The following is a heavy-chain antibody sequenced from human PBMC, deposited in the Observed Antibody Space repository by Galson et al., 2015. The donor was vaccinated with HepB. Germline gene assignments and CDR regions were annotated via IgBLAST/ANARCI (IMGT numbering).Heavy chain of an antibody. V-gene: IGHV1-8*01. J-gene: IGHJ6*02. D-gene: IGHD4-23*01. CDR2: MNPNSGNT. Sequence: SVKVSCKASGYTFTNYDINWVRQATGQGLEWMGWMNPNSGNTGHAQKFQGRVTMTWNTSISTAYMELSSLRSEDTAVYYCARGREERWLGLYGMDVWGQGTTVTVSS. CDR3: ARGREERWLGLYGMDV. CDR1: GYTFTNYD.